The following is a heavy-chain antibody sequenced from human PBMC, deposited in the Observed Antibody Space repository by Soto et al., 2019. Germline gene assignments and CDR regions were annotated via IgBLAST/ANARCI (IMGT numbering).Heavy chain of an antibody. CDR1: GYSFASYW. V-gene: IGHV5-51*01. D-gene: IGHD6-6*01. CDR3: ARTRSFTLGSYYDGMDV. CDR2: IYPGDSDT. Sequence: PGESLKSSCQGSGYSFASYWIGWVRQMPGKDLEWMGIIYPGDSDTRYSPSFQGQVTISADKSLRTAYLQWTSLKASDTALYYCARTRSFTLGSYYDGMDVWGQGTTVTVSS. J-gene: IGHJ6*02.